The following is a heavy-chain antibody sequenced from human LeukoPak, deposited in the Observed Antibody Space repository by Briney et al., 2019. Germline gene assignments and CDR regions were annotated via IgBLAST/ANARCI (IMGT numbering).Heavy chain of an antibody. CDR3: ARDYGDYDGDYFDY. Sequence: GGSLRLSCAASGFTFSSYAMHWVRQAPGKGLEWVAVISYDGSNKYYADSVKGRFTISRDNSKNTLYLQMNSLRAEDTAVYYCARDYGDYDGDYFDYWGQGTLVTVSS. CDR2: ISYDGSNK. V-gene: IGHV3-30-3*01. J-gene: IGHJ4*02. CDR1: GFTFSSYA. D-gene: IGHD4-17*01.